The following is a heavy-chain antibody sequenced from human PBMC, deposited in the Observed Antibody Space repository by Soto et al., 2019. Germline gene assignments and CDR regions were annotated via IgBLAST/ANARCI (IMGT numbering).Heavy chain of an antibody. CDR2: ISAYNGNT. V-gene: IGHV1-18*01. J-gene: IGHJ6*02. Sequence: ASVKVSCKASGYTFTSYGISWVRQAPGQGLEWMGWISAYNGNTNYAQKLQGRVTMTTDTSTSTAYMELRSLRSDDTAVYYCARDGIRFVEWDYGMDVWGQGTTVTVSS. D-gene: IGHD3-3*01. CDR1: GYTFTSYG. CDR3: ARDGIRFVEWDYGMDV.